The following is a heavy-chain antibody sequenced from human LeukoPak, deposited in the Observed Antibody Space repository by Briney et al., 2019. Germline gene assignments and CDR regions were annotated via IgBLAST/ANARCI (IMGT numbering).Heavy chain of an antibody. D-gene: IGHD3-22*01. CDR1: GFTFSNYG. Sequence: GGSLRLSCAASGFTFSNYGIHWVRQAPGKGLEWVAVISYDATNKYYTDSVKGRFTISRDNSKNTLYLQVNSLRAEDTAVYYCATDRGYLQFDYWGQGTLVTVSS. CDR3: ATDRGYLQFDY. V-gene: IGHV3-30*03. CDR2: ISYDATNK. J-gene: IGHJ4*02.